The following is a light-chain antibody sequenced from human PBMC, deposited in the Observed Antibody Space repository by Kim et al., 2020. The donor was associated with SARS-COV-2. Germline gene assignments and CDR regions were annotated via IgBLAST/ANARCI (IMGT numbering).Light chain of an antibody. J-gene: IGLJ3*02. CDR2: GNS. V-gene: IGLV1-40*01. CDR3: QSYDSSLSGSV. Sequence: QRVTISCTGSSSNSGAGYDVHWYQQRPGTAPKLLIYGNSNRPSGVPDRFSGSKSGTSASLAITGLQAEDEADYYCQSYDSSLSGSVFGGGTQLTV. CDR1: SSNSGAGYD.